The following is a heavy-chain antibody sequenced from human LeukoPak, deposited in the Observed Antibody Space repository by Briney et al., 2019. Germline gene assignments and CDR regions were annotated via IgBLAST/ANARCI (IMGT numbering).Heavy chain of an antibody. CDR2: ISWNSGSI. Sequence: GRSLRLSCAASGFTFDDYAMHWVRQAPGKGLEWVSGISWNSGSIGYADSVKGRFTISRDNAKNSLYLQMNSLRAEDTALYYCAKDARILRFLEWLPYFDYWGQGTLVTVSS. D-gene: IGHD3-3*01. CDR3: AKDARILRFLEWLPYFDY. V-gene: IGHV3-9*01. CDR1: GFTFDDYA. J-gene: IGHJ4*02.